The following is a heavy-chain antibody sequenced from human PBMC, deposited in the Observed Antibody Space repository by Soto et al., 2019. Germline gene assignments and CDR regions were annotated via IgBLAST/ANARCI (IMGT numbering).Heavy chain of an antibody. J-gene: IGHJ6*02. D-gene: IGHD6-13*01. Sequence: VALRLSYTAWGFTFSNAGMPWVRKAPGKGLEGVGRINSKTDSRTTDYAPTVQGRFTISRDDSNNTLYLQMNSLKTEDTAVYYCTTGRGGIAYAKVLHYYYYGMDVWGQGTTVTVSS. CDR1: GFTFSNAG. CDR3: TTGRGGIAYAKVLHYYYYGMDV. CDR2: INSKTDSRTT. V-gene: IGHV3-15*01.